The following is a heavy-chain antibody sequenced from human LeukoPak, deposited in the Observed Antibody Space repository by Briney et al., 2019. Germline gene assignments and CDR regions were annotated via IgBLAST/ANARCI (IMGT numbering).Heavy chain of an antibody. Sequence: PSETLSLTCAVYGGPFSGYYRSWIRQPPGKGLGWIGEVNHSGSTNYNPSLKSRVTVSADTSKNQFSLRLTSVTAADMGLYYCARARETEAIDYWGRGTRVTVSS. J-gene: IGHJ4*02. D-gene: IGHD6-25*01. V-gene: IGHV4-34*01. CDR1: GGPFSGYY. CDR2: VNHSGST. CDR3: ARARETEAIDY.